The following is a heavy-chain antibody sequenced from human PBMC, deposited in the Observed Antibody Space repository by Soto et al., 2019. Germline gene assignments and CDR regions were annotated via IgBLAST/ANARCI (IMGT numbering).Heavy chain of an antibody. V-gene: IGHV1-69*01. J-gene: IGHJ6*02. CDR1: GGTFSSYA. D-gene: IGHD3-3*01. CDR2: INPIFGTA. CDR3: ARDLRSLEDYYYYGMDV. Sequence: QVQLVQSGAEVKKPGSSVKVSCKASGGTFSSYAISWVRQAPGQGLEWMGGINPIFGTANYAQKFQDRGTITADESTSTAYMELSSLRSEDTAVYYCARDLRSLEDYYYYGMDVWGQGTTVTVSS.